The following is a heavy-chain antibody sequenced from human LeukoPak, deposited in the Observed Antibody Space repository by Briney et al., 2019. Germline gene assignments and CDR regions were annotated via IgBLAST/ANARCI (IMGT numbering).Heavy chain of an antibody. CDR2: IYTSGST. CDR3: AGSTTMATPKGDY. D-gene: IGHD4-23*01. J-gene: IGHJ4*02. Sequence: SETLSLTCTVSGGSISSYYWSWIRQPPGKGLEWIGYIYTSGSTNYNPSLKSRVTISVDTSKNQFSLKLSSVTAADTAVYYCAGSTTMATPKGDYWGQGTLVTVSS. CDR1: GGSISSYY. V-gene: IGHV4-4*09.